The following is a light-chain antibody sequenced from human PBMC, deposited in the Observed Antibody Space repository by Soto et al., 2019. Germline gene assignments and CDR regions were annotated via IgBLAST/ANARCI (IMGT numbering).Light chain of an antibody. V-gene: IGKV3-15*01. CDR1: QSVSSN. J-gene: IGKJ4*01. CDR2: GAP. CDR3: QQYNNWLT. Sequence: EIVMTQSPATLSVYPGERATLSCRARQSVSSNLAWYQQKPGQAPRLLIYGAPTRATGIPARFSGSGSGTEFTLTISSLQSEDFAVYYCQQYNNWLTFGGGTKV.